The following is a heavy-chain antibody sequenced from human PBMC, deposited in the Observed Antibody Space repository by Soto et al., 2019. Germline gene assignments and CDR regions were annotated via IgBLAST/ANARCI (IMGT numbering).Heavy chain of an antibody. CDR1: GYTFTSYY. Sequence: QVQLVQSGAEVKKPGASVKVSCKASGYTFTSYYMHWVRQAPGQGLEWMGIINPSGGSTSYAQKFQGRVTMTRDTSTSTVYMELSSLRSEDTAVYYCARDLHYCTNGVCYTRGPGAFDIWGQGTMVTVSS. CDR2: INPSGGST. V-gene: IGHV1-46*01. CDR3: ARDLHYCTNGVCYTRGPGAFDI. D-gene: IGHD2-8*01. J-gene: IGHJ3*02.